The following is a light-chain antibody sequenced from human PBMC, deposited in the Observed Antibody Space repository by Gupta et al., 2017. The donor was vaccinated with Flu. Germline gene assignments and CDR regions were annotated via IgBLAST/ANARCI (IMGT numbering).Light chain of an antibody. Sequence: DIVMTQSPDSLAVSLGERATIKCKSSQNLLYSSNNKNFLAWYQQKPGQPPKLLVYWASTRAPGVPDRFTGSGSGTDFTLTISSLQAEDVAVYYCQQYYSSPPYTFGQGTKLEIK. J-gene: IGKJ2*01. CDR1: QNLLYSSNNKNF. CDR2: WAS. CDR3: QQYYSSPPYT. V-gene: IGKV4-1*01.